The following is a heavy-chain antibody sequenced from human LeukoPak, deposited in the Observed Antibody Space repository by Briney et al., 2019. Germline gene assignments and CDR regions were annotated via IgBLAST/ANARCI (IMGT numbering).Heavy chain of an antibody. V-gene: IGHV4-31*03. D-gene: IGHD3-22*01. CDR3: ARDHYDNSGHLFDP. CDR2: IYYSGST. Sequence: SQTLSLTCTVSGGSISSGGYYWSWIRQHPGKGLEWIGYIYYSGSTYYNPSLKSRVTISVDTSKNQFSLKLSSVTAADTAVYYCARDHYDNSGHLFDPWGQGTLVTVSS. J-gene: IGHJ5*02. CDR1: GGSISSGGYY.